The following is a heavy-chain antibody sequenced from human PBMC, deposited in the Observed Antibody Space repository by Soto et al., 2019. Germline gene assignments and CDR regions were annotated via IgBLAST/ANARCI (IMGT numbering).Heavy chain of an antibody. CDR1: GGTFSSYA. CDR3: ASAPYYYDSSGYQPYYFDY. Sequence: QVQLVQSGAEVKKPGSSVKVSCKASGGTFSSYAISWVRQAPGQGLEWMGGIIPIFGTANYAQKFQGRVTITADESTSTAYMELSSLRSEDTAVYDCASAPYYYDSSGYQPYYFDYWGQGTLVTVSS. D-gene: IGHD3-22*01. V-gene: IGHV1-69*01. CDR2: IIPIFGTA. J-gene: IGHJ4*02.